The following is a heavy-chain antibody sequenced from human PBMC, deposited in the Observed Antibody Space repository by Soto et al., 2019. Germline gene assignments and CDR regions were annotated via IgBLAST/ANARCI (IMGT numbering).Heavy chain of an antibody. CDR1: GFTFSSYW. J-gene: IGHJ6*02. CDR2: INSDGSST. D-gene: IGHD2-2*01. Sequence: SGGSLRLSCAASGFTFSSYWMHWVRQAPGKGLVWVSRINSDGSSTSYADSVKGRFTISRDNAKNTLYLQMNGLRAEDTAVYYCARWRNQLPNYYGIDVWGQGTTVTVSS. CDR3: ARWRNQLPNYYGIDV. V-gene: IGHV3-74*01.